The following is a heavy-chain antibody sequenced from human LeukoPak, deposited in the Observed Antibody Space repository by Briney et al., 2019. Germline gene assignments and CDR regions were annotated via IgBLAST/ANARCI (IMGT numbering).Heavy chain of an antibody. V-gene: IGHV3-7*04. CDR2: IKQDGSKK. J-gene: IGHJ4*02. D-gene: IGHD5-24*01. CDR3: TRVGYIDEGIDY. CDR1: GFTFSWLW. Sequence: GGSLRLSCAASGFTFSWLWMSWVRQAPGKGLEWVANIKQDGSKKSYVDSVKGRFTISRDNAKNSLYLQMNSLRAEDTAIYYCTRVGYIDEGIDYWGQGTLVTVSS.